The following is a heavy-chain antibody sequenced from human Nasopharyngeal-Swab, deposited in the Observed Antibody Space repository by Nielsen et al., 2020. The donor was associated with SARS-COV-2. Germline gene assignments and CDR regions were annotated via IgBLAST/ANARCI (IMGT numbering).Heavy chain of an antibody. Sequence: GGSLRLSCAASGFTVSSNYMSWVRQAPGKGLEWVSVIYSGGSTYYADSVKGRFTISRDNSKNTLYLQMNSLRAEDTAVYYCARVPCSSTSCYVGGYRMDVWGQGTTVTVSS. CDR2: IYSGGST. J-gene: IGHJ6*02. CDR1: GFTVSSNY. D-gene: IGHD2-2*01. CDR3: ARVPCSSTSCYVGGYRMDV. V-gene: IGHV3-53*01.